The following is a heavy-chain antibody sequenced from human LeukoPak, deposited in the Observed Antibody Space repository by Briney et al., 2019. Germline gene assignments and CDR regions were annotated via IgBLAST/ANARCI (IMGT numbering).Heavy chain of an antibody. CDR1: GYTFTGYY. D-gene: IGHD1-26*01. V-gene: IGHV1-2*02. CDR3: ARVGVSELPLAPFDY. CDR2: INPNSGGT. Sequence: ASVKVSCKASGYTFTGYYMHWVRQAPGQGLEWMGWINPNSGGTNYAQKFQGRVTMTRDTSISTAYMELSRLRSDDTAVYYCARVGVSELPLAPFDYWGQGTLVTVSS. J-gene: IGHJ4*02.